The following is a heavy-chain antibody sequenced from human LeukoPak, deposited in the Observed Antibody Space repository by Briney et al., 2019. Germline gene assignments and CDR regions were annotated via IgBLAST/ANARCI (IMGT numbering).Heavy chain of an antibody. V-gene: IGHV1-46*01. CDR3: ARESMHYYDSSGYYPGP. CDR2: INPSGGST. J-gene: IGHJ5*02. CDR1: GYTFTSYY. Sequence: ASVKVSCKASGYTFTSYYMHWVRQAPGQGLEWMGIINPSGGSTSYAQKFQGRVTMTRDTSTSTVYMELSSLRSEDTAVYYCARESMHYYDSSGYYPGPWGQGTLGTVSS. D-gene: IGHD3-22*01.